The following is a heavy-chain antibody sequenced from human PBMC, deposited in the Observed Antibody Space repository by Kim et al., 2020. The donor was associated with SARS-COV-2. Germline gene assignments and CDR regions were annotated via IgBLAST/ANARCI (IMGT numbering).Heavy chain of an antibody. D-gene: IGHD1-7*01. CDR3: AKEEGRYWNYVGNYFDY. CDR2: ISGSGGST. CDR1: GFTFSSYA. Sequence: GGSLRLSCAASGFTFSSYAMSWVRQAPGKGLEWVSAISGSGGSTYYADSVKGRFTISRDNSKNTLYLQMNSLRAEDTAVYYCAKEEGRYWNYVGNYFDYWGQGTLVTVSS. J-gene: IGHJ4*02. V-gene: IGHV3-23*01.